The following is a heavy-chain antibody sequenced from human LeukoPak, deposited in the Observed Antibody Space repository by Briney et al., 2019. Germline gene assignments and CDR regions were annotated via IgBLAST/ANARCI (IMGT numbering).Heavy chain of an antibody. J-gene: IGHJ4*02. Sequence: PSETLSLTCAVYGGSFSDYYWSWIRPPPGKGLEWIGEINHSGNTYYNPSLKSRVTISVDTSKNQFSLKLSSVTAADTAVYYCARAGFGLAPLRGTPFDYWGQGTLVTVSS. CDR3: ARAGFGLAPLRGTPFDY. CDR2: INHSGNT. CDR1: GGSFSDYY. D-gene: IGHD3-10*01. V-gene: IGHV4-34*01.